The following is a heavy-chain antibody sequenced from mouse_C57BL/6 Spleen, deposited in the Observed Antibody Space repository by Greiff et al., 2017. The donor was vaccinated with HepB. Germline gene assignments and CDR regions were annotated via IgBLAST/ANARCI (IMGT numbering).Heavy chain of an antibody. CDR1: GYSITSGYY. J-gene: IGHJ2*01. CDR3: ARDLNYYGSSLDY. CDR2: ISYDGSN. D-gene: IGHD1-1*01. Sequence: EVKLVESGPGLVKPSQSLSLTCSVTGYSITSGYYWNWIRQFPGNKLEWMGYISYDGSNNYNPSLKNRISITRDTSKNQFFLKLNSVTTEDTATYYCARDLNYYGSSLDYWGQGTTLTVSS. V-gene: IGHV3-6*01.